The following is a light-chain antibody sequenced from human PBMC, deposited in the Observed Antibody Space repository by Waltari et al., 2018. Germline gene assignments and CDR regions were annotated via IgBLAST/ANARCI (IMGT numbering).Light chain of an antibody. V-gene: IGLV2-8*01. CDR2: EVS. Sequence: QPALTQPPSAAGPPGQPVTIPCTGTRGDVGGYNYVYRYQQHPGKAPKLMIYEVSQRPSGVPDRFSGSKAGNTASLTVSGLQAEDEADYYCSSYAGNDNFEVFGGGTKLTVL. J-gene: IGLJ3*02. CDR3: SSYAGNDNFEV. CDR1: RGDVGGYNY.